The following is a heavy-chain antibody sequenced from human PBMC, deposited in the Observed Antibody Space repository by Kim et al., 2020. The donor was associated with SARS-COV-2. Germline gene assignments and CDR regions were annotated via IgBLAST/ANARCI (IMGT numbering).Heavy chain of an antibody. CDR1: GFTFDDYA. D-gene: IGHD3-10*01. CDR2: ISWNSGSI. Sequence: GGSLRLSCAASGFTFDDYAMHWVRQAPGKGLEWVSGISWNSGSIGYADSVKGRFTISRDNAKNSLYLQMNSLRAEDTALYYCAKGPFGEFAFDIWGQGT. J-gene: IGHJ3*02. V-gene: IGHV3-9*01. CDR3: AKGPFGEFAFDI.